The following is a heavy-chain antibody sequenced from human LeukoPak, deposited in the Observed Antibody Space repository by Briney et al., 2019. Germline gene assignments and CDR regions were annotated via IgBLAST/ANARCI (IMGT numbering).Heavy chain of an antibody. D-gene: IGHD3-22*01. CDR1: GGSISSYY. V-gene: IGHV4-59*01. CDR2: IYYSGST. J-gene: IGHJ4*02. Sequence: SETLSLTCTVSGGSISSYYWSWIRQPPGKGLEWIGYIYYSGSTNYNPSLKSRVTISVDTSKNQFSLKLSSVTAADTAVYYFAREGGGTMYYDSSGYFDYWGQGTLVTVSS. CDR3: AREGGGTMYYDSSGYFDY.